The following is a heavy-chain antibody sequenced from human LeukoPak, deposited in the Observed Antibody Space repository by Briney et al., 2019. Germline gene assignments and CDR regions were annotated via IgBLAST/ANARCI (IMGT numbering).Heavy chain of an antibody. CDR2: ISGGGGST. CDR3: AKLREDYGSGSYRYYFDY. D-gene: IGHD3-10*01. V-gene: IGHV3-23*01. J-gene: IGHJ4*02. Sequence: GGSLRLSCAASGFTFSSYAMSWVRQAPGKVLEWVSGISGGGGSTYYADSVKGRFTISRDNSKNTLYLQMNSLRAEDTAVYYCAKLREDYGSGSYRYYFDYWGQGTLVTVSS. CDR1: GFTFSSYA.